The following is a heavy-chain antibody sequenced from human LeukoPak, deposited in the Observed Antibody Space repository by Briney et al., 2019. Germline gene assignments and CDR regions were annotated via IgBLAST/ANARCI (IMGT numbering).Heavy chain of an antibody. Sequence: GGSLRLSCAASGFTFSSYSMNWVRQAPGKGLEWASSISGTGGYMYYADSVKGRFTISRDNAKNSLYLKMNSLRAEDTAVYYCAREEGPFDTWGQGTLVTVSS. V-gene: IGHV3-21*01. CDR1: GFTFSSYS. CDR3: AREEGPFDT. J-gene: IGHJ5*02. CDR2: ISGTGGYM.